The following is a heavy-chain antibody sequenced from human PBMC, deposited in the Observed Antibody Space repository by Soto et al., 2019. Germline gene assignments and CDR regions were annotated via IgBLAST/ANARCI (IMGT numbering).Heavy chain of an antibody. Sequence: EVQLLESGGDLVQPGGSLRLSCAASGFTFNIYAMTWVRQAPGKGLQWVSTISNDGSTTYYADSVKGRFTISRDNSKNTLYLQMNGLRAEDTAVYYCAKDRPHSWNVVDHYAVDGWGQVTSVTVSS. CDR3: AKDRPHSWNVVDHYAVDG. D-gene: IGHD1-1*01. J-gene: IGHJ6*02. CDR2: ISNDGSTT. CDR1: GFTFNIYA. V-gene: IGHV3-23*01.